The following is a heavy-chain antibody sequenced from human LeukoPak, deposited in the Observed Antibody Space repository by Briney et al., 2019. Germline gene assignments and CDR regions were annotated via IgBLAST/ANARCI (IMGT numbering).Heavy chain of an antibody. Sequence: GSLRLSCAASGFTFSSYSMNWVRQAPGKGLEWVSSISSSSSYIYYADSVKGRFTISRDNAKNSLYLQMNSLRAEDTAMYYCASDTYYYDSSGSYAHRPLDYWGQGTLVTVSS. D-gene: IGHD3-22*01. CDR1: GFTFSSYS. V-gene: IGHV3-21*01. CDR3: ASDTYYYDSSGSYAHRPLDY. CDR2: ISSSSSYI. J-gene: IGHJ4*02.